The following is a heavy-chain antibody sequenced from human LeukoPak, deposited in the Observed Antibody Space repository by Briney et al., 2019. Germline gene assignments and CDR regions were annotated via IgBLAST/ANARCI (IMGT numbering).Heavy chain of an antibody. CDR2: IIPIFGTA. V-gene: IGHV1-69*13. Sequence: SVKVSFTASGGTFSIYAISWVRQAPGQGLEWMGGIIPIFGTANYAQKFQGRVTITADESTSTAYVELSSLRSEDTAVYYCARLGGGFDYWGQGTLVTVSS. CDR1: GGTFSIYA. J-gene: IGHJ4*02. CDR3: ARLGGGFDY. D-gene: IGHD3-10*01.